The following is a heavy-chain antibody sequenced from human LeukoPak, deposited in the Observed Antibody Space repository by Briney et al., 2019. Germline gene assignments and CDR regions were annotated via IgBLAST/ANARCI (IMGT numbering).Heavy chain of an antibody. CDR1: GYSFNAYY. V-gene: IGHV5-51*01. J-gene: IGHJ6*02. CDR3: ARLMTLVRGGLKRLPRSCGMDV. Sequence: GESLKISCKGSGYSFNAYYIAWVRQMPGKDLEWMGAIYPGDSDTTYSPSLQGQVTVSADKSATTAYLQWNSLKASDTAIYYCARLMTLVRGGLKRLPRSCGMDVWGQGTTVTVS. CDR2: IYPGDSDT. D-gene: IGHD3-10*01.